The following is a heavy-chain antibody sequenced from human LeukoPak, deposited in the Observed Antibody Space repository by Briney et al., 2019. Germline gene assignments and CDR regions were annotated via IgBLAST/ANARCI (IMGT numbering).Heavy chain of an antibody. V-gene: IGHV3-33*08. CDR1: GFKFDDYA. J-gene: IGHJ4*02. CDR2: IWFDGSRK. CDR3: ARNVLYDLWSGYTDDFAVGISDYFDY. Sequence: PGGSLRLPCAVSGFKFDDYAMHWVRQAPGKGLEWVAIIWFDGSRKYYADSVKGRFTISRDNSKNTLYLQVNSLRAEDTAVYYCARNVLYDLWSGYTDDFAVGISDYFDYWGQGTLVAVSS. D-gene: IGHD3-3*01.